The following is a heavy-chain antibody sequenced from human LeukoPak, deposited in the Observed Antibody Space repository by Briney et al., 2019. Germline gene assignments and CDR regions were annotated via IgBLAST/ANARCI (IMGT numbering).Heavy chain of an antibody. J-gene: IGHJ4*02. Sequence: PSGTLSLTCTVSGGSMTSYFWSWIRQPPGKGLEWIGYVYHSGSTSYNPSLKSRVSISEDTSKNQFSLKLSSVTAADTAVYYCARANPNWNPPDYWGQGTLVTVSS. D-gene: IGHD1-1*01. CDR1: GGSMTSYF. CDR2: VYHSGST. V-gene: IGHV4-59*08. CDR3: ARANPNWNPPDY.